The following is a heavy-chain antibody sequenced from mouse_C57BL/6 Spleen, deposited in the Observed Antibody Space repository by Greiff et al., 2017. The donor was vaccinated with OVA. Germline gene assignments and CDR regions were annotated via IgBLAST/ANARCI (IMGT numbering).Heavy chain of an antibody. D-gene: IGHD1-1*01. CDR2: INYDGSST. V-gene: IGHV5-16*01. Sequence: EVKLMESEGGLVQPGSSMKLSCTASGFTFSDYYMAWVRQVPEKGLEWVANINYDGSSTYYLDSLKSRFIISRDNAKNILYLQMSSLKSEDTATYYCARVVTTVVRGYFDVWGTGTTVTVSS. CDR3: ARVVTTVVRGYFDV. CDR1: GFTFSDYY. J-gene: IGHJ1*03.